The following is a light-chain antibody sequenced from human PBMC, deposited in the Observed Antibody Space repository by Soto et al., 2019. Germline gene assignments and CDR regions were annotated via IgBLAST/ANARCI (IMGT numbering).Light chain of an antibody. CDR1: SSNIGSNY. Sequence: QLVLTQPPSASGTPGQRVTISCSGSSSNIGSNYVYWYQQLPGTAPKLLIYTNTQRPSGVPDRFSGSKSGTSASLAISGLRSEDETDYYCATWDDNLSSWVFGGGTKLTVL. V-gene: IGLV1-47*02. CDR3: ATWDDNLSSWV. J-gene: IGLJ3*02. CDR2: TNT.